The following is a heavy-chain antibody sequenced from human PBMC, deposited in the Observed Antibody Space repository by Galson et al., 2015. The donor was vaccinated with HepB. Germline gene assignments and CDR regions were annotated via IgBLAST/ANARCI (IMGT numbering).Heavy chain of an antibody. J-gene: IGHJ4*01. V-gene: IGHV1-18*01. Sequence: SVKVSCKASGYPFTRYAISWVRQAPGQGPEWMGWISGYTGDIDYAQKFKGRVTMTTDTFTNTAYMELSGLRSDDTAVYYCVRDNGKGGGYYGRFEYWGQGTLVTVSS. D-gene: IGHD3-3*01. CDR3: VRDNGKGGGYYGRFEY. CDR2: ISGYTGDI. CDR1: GYPFTRYA.